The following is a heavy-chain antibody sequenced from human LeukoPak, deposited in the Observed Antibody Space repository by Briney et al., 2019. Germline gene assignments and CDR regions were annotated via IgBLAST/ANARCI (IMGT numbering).Heavy chain of an antibody. J-gene: IGHJ5*02. CDR2: IYASGST. V-gene: IGHV4-4*07. CDR3: ARGGSDNWFDP. CDR1: GCSFSSYH. D-gene: IGHD1-26*01. Sequence: PSETLTLTCTVSGCSFSSYHVSWVRQPAGKGLEWIWRIYASGSTNYYPSLKSRVTISVGTCNNQFSLELSYVMTADPGGYYCARGGSDNWFDPWGQRTLVTVSS.